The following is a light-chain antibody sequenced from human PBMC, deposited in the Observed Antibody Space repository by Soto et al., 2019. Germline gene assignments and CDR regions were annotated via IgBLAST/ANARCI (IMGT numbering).Light chain of an antibody. J-gene: IGKJ1*01. CDR2: GAS. CDR3: QQYNNWLWT. Sequence: TLSLSPGERATLSCRASQSVNSNLAWYQQKPGQAPRLLIYGASTRATGIPARFSGSGSGTEFTLTISSLQSEDFAVYYCQQYNNWLWTFGQGTKVDIK. V-gene: IGKV3-15*01. CDR1: QSVNSN.